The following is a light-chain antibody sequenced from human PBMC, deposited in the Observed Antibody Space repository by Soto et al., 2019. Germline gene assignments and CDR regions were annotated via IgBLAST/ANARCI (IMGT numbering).Light chain of an antibody. CDR3: QQRSNWPPFT. Sequence: EIVLPQSPATLSLSPGERATLSCRVSQSVSSYLAWYQQKPGQAPRLLIYDASNRATGIPARFSGSVSGTDFTLTISSLEPEDFAVYYCQQRSNWPPFTFGQGTRLEIK. J-gene: IGKJ5*01. CDR1: QSVSSY. CDR2: DAS. V-gene: IGKV3-11*01.